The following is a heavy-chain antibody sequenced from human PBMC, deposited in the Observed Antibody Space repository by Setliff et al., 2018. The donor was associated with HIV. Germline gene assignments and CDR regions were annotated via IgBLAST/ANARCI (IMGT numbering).Heavy chain of an antibody. D-gene: IGHD3-10*01. CDR2: IYYSGAT. CDR3: ARLGYVSGGFYKTPGPYYFDY. Sequence: SETLSLTCTVSGGSMSSSSYYWGWIRQTPDKGLEWIGTIYYSGATYCNPSLTSRVTISVDTSRNQFSLKLRSVTAADTAAYYCARLGYVSGGFYKTPGPYYFDYWGQGALVTVSS. J-gene: IGHJ4*02. CDR1: GGSMSSSSYY. V-gene: IGHV4-39*01.